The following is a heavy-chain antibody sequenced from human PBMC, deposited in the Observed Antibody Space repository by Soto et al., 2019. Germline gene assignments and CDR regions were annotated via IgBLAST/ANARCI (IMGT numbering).Heavy chain of an antibody. CDR2: IIPILGIA. D-gene: IGHD5-12*01. CDR1: RGTFSSYT. J-gene: IGHJ4*02. V-gene: IGHV1-69*08. CDR3: AREVGYDHDY. Sequence: QVQLVQSGAAVKKPGSSVTVSCKASRGTFSSYTISWVRQAPGQGLEWMGRIIPILGIANYAQKFQGRVTITADKSTSTAYMELSSLRSEDTAVYYCAREVGYDHDYWGQGTLVTVSS.